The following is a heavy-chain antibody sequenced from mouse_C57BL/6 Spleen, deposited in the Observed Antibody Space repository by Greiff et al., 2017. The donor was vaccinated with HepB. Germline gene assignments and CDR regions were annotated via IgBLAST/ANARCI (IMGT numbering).Heavy chain of an antibody. J-gene: IGHJ4*01. CDR3: ARSQGPGGNYAMDY. D-gene: IGHD1-1*02. Sequence: QVQLKQSGAELARPGASVKLSCKASGYTFTSYGISWVKQRTGQGLEWIGEIYPRSGNTYYNEKFKGKATLTADKSSSTAYMELRSLTSEDSAVYFCARSQGPGGNYAMDYWGQGTSVTVSS. CDR1: GYTFTSYG. CDR2: IYPRSGNT. V-gene: IGHV1-81*01.